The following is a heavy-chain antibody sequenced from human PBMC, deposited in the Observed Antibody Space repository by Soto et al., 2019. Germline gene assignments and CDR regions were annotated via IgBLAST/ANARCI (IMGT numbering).Heavy chain of an antibody. J-gene: IGHJ4*02. V-gene: IGHV3-64D*06. CDR2: ISSNGGST. Sequence: PGGSLRLSCAASGVTFSSYAMHWVRQAPGKGLEYVSAISSNGGSTYYADSVKGRFTISRDNSKNTLYLQMSSLRAEDTAVYYCVKDRYSSGWYSGLFDYWGQGTLVTVSS. CDR1: GVTFSSYA. CDR3: VKDRYSSGWYSGLFDY. D-gene: IGHD6-19*01.